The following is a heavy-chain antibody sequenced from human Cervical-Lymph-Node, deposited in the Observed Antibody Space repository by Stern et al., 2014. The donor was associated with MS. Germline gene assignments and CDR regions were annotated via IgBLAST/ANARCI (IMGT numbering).Heavy chain of an antibody. CDR3: AKAKAPIVVVPAAPGDY. D-gene: IGHD2-2*01. CDR2: ILYDGSNK. V-gene: IGHV3-30*18. Sequence: VQLVESGGGVVQPGRSLRLSCAASGFTFSSYGMHWVRQAPGKGLEWVAVILYDGSNKYYADSVKGRVTISRDNSKNTLYLQMNSLRAEDTAVYYCAKAKAPIVVVPAAPGDYWGQGTLVTVSS. CDR1: GFTFSSYG. J-gene: IGHJ4*02.